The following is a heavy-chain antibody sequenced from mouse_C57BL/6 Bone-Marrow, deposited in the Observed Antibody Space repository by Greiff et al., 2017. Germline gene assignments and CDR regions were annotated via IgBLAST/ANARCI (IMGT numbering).Heavy chain of an antibody. CDR2: IHPKGGSP. CDR3: ASSYDYDDYTMDY. V-gene: IGHV1-64*01. Sequence: VQLQQPGAELVKPGASVKLSCKASGYTFTNYWMHWVKQRPGQGLEWIGMIHPKGGSPDYNEKFKSEATLSVDKASRTAYMELSSLTSEDSAVYYCASSYDYDDYTMDYWGQGTSVTVSS. D-gene: IGHD2-4*01. CDR1: GYTFTNYW. J-gene: IGHJ4*01.